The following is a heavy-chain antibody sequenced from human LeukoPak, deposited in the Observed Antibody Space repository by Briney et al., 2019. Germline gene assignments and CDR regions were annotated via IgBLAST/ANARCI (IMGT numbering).Heavy chain of an antibody. CDR2: VYYSGST. J-gene: IGHJ4*02. V-gene: IGHV4-59*12. D-gene: IGHD2-2*01. CDR1: GDSFSNYY. CDR3: AREDCSSTSCLVDY. Sequence: SETLSLTCSVSGDSFSNYYWTWIRQPPGKGLEWIGYVYYSGSTNYNPSLKSRVTISVDTSKNQFSLKLSSVTAADTAVYYCAREDCSSTSCLVDYWGQGTLVTVSS.